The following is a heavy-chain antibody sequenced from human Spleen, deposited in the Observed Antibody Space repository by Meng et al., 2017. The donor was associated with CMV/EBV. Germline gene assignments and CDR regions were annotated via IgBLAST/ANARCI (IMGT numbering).Heavy chain of an antibody. D-gene: IGHD2-2*01. CDR3: ARVDIVVVPAAQDYYYYYGMDV. CDR2: ISAAGSKT. V-gene: IGHV3-23*01. J-gene: IGHJ6*02. Sequence: GGSLRLSCAASGFTFSNYAINWVRQAPGKGLQWVSVISAAGSKTYHADSVKGRFTISRDNAKNTLYLQMNSLRAEDTAVYYCARVDIVVVPAAQDYYYYYGMDVWGQGTTVTVSS. CDR1: GFTFSNYA.